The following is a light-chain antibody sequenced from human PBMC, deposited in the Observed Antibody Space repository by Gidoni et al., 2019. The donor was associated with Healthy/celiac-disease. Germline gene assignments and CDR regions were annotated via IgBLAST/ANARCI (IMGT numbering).Light chain of an antibody. CDR2: AAS. J-gene: IGKJ2*01. CDR1: QSISSY. Sequence: DIQMTPSPSSLSASVGDRVTITCRASQSISSYLNWYQQKPGKASKLLIYAASSLQSGVPSRFSGSGAGTDFTLTISSLQPEDFATYYCQQSYSTRRTFGQGTKLEIK. V-gene: IGKV1-39*01. CDR3: QQSYSTRRT.